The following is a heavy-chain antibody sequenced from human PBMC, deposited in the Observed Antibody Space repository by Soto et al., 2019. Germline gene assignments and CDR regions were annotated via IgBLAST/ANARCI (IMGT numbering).Heavy chain of an antibody. CDR3: AHPITVVRGVMGNYGLDV. D-gene: IGHD3-10*01. CDR2: IYWDDDK. V-gene: IGHV2-5*02. Sequence: QITLKESGPTLVKPTQTLTLTCTFSGFSLSASGVGVAWIRQPPGKALEWLALIYWDDDKRYSPSLKSRLTLTKVTSKNQVVLTLTNVDPVDTATYYCAHPITVVRGVMGNYGLDVWGQGTTVTVSS. CDR1: GFSLSASGVG. J-gene: IGHJ6*02.